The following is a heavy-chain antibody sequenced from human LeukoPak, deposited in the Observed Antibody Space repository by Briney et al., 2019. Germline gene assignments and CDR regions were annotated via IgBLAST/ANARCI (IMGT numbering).Heavy chain of an antibody. CDR2: IIPIFGTA. J-gene: IGHJ3*02. V-gene: IGHV1-69*05. CDR1: GYTFTGYY. CDR3: AREMYYYDSSGYDAFDI. Sequence: GASVKVSCKSSGYTFTGYYMHWVRQAPGQGLEWMGGIIPIFGTANYAQKFQGRVTITTDESTSTAYMELSSLRSEDTAVYYCAREMYYYDSSGYDAFDIWGQGTMVTVSS. D-gene: IGHD3-22*01.